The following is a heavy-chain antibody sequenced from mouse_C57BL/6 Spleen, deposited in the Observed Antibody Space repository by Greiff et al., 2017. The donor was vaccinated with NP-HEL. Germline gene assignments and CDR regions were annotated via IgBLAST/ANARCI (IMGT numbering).Heavy chain of an antibody. J-gene: IGHJ2*01. D-gene: IGHD2-1*01. CDR3: TRGGNGYFDY. V-gene: IGHV1-15*01. Sequence: QVQLKQSGAELVRPGASVTLSCKASGYTFTDYEMHWVKQTPVHGLEWIGAIDSETGGTAYNQKFKGKAILTADNSSSTAYMWLRSLTSEDSAVYYCTRGGNGYFDYGGQGTTLTVSS. CDR2: IDSETGGT. CDR1: GYTFTDYE.